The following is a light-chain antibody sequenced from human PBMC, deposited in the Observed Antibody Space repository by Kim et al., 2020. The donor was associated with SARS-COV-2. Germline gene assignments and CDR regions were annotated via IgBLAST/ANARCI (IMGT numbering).Light chain of an antibody. J-gene: IGLJ3*02. CDR1: SGHSNYV. V-gene: IGLV4-69*01. Sequence: SVKLTCTLGSGHSNYVIAWHQQQAEKGPRFLMKVNRNGSHNKGDGVPDRFSGSASGAERYLTISSLQSEDEADYYCQTWDTNIQVFGGGTQLTVL. CDR3: QTWDTNIQV. CDR2: VNRNGSH.